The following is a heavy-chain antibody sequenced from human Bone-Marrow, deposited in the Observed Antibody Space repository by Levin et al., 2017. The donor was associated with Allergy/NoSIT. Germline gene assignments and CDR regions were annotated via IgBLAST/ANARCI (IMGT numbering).Heavy chain of an antibody. CDR3: ASIAFGDAFDI. V-gene: IGHV3-30*04. CDR2: ISYDGSNK. CDR1: GFTFSSYA. J-gene: IGHJ3*02. D-gene: IGHD3-10*01. Sequence: GESLKISCAASGFTFSSYAMHWVRQAPGKGLEWVAVISYDGSNKYYADSVKGRFTISRDNSKNTLYLQMNSLRAEDTAVYYCASIAFGDAFDIWGQGTMVTVSS.